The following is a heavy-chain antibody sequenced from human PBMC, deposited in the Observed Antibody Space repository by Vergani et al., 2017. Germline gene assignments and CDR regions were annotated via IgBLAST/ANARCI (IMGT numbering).Heavy chain of an antibody. Sequence: EVQLLESGGGLVQPGGSLRLSCAASGFTFSSYAMSWVRQAPGKGLEWVSAISGSGGSTYYADSVKGRFTISRDNSKNTLSLQMNSLRAEDTAVYYCCYGYGGWGAFDIWGQGTMVTVSS. J-gene: IGHJ3*02. D-gene: IGHD5-18*01. V-gene: IGHV3-23*01. CDR2: ISGSGGST. CDR1: GFTFSSYA. CDR3: CYGYGGWGAFDI.